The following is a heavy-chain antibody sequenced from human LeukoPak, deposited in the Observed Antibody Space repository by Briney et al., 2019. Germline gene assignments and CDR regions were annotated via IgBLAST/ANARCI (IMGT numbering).Heavy chain of an antibody. D-gene: IGHD1-26*01. Sequence: SETLSLTCAVSGYSISSGYYWGWIRQPPGKGLEWIGGIYHSGSTYYNPSLKSRVTISVDTSKNQFSLKLSSVTAADTAVYYCARLQPGGSGSYYFDYWGRGTLVTVSS. CDR3: ARLQPGGSGSYYFDY. CDR1: GYSISSGYY. CDR2: IYHSGST. J-gene: IGHJ4*02. V-gene: IGHV4-38-2*01.